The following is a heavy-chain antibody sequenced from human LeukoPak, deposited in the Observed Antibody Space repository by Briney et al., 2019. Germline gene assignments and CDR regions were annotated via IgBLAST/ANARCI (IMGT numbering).Heavy chain of an antibody. Sequence: PGGSLRLSCAASGFTFSNYDMHWVRQAPGKGLECVAFIRYDATNKYYVDSVKGRFTISRDNSKNTLYLQMNNLRVEDTAVYYCARDRGAYCGGDCYSGDFDYWGQATLVTVSS. D-gene: IGHD2-21*01. CDR2: IRYDATNK. J-gene: IGHJ4*02. CDR1: GFTFSNYD. CDR3: ARDRGAYCGGDCYSGDFDY. V-gene: IGHV3-30*02.